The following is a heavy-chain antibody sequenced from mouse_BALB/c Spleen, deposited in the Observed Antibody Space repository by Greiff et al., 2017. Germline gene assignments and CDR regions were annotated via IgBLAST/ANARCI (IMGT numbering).Heavy chain of an antibody. CDR2: IYPGNSDT. J-gene: IGHJ4*01. D-gene: IGHD2-1*01. V-gene: IGHV1-5*01. CDR1: GYSFTSYW. Sequence: VQLQQSGTVLARPGASVKMSCKASGYSFTSYWMHWVKQRPGQGLEWIGAIYPGNSDTSYNQKFKGKAKLTAVTSASTAYMELSSLTNEDSAVYYCTRSGGNYHYAMDYWGQGTSVTVSS. CDR3: TRSGGNYHYAMDY.